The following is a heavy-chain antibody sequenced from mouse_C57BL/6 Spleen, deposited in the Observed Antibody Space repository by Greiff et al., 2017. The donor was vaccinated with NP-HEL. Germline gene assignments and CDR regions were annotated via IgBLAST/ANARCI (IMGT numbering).Heavy chain of an antibody. D-gene: IGHD1-1*01. Sequence: QVQLQQPGAELVKPGASVKVSCKASGYTFTSYWMHWVKQRPGQGLEWIGRIHPSDSDTNYNQKFKGKATLTVDKSSSTAHMQLSSLTSEDSAVYYCAIHYGSTLWFAYWGQGTLVTVSA. J-gene: IGHJ3*01. CDR3: AIHYGSTLWFAY. CDR2: IHPSDSDT. V-gene: IGHV1-74*01. CDR1: GYTFTSYW.